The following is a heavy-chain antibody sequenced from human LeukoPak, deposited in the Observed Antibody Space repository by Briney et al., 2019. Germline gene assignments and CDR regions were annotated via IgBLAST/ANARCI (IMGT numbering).Heavy chain of an antibody. Sequence: GGSLRLSCAASGFTSGIYAVSWVRQAPGKGLEWVSAFSGGGDSYYADSVKGRFTISRDNSKKILYLQMNSLRAEDTAVYYCGKEVERHFDLKYWGQGTLVTVST. J-gene: IGHJ4*02. CDR1: GFTSGIYA. CDR3: GKEVERHFDLKY. CDR2: FSGGGDS. V-gene: IGHV3-23*01.